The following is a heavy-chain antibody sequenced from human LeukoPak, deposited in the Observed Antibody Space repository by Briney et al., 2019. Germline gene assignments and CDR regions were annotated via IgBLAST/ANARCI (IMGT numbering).Heavy chain of an antibody. CDR3: TTEVTYSSSHYFDY. D-gene: IGHD6-6*01. CDR1: GFTFSNAW. V-gene: IGHV3-15*01. CDR2: IKSKTDGGTT. J-gene: IGHJ4*02. Sequence: GGSLRLSCAASGFTFSNAWMSWVRQAPGKGLEWVGRIKSKTDGGTTDYAAPVKGRFTISRDDSKNTLYLQMNSLKTEDTAVYYCTTEVTYSSSHYFDYWGQGTLVTVSS.